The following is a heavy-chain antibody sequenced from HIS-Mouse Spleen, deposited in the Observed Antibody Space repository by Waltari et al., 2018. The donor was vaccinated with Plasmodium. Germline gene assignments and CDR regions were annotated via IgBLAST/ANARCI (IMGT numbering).Heavy chain of an antibody. V-gene: IGHV3-30-3*01. CDR2: ISNDGSNK. CDR3: ASELGDDAFDI. Sequence: QVQLVESGGGVVQPGRYLRLACAASGCTFSSYAMHWVRQAPGKGLEWVAVISNDGSNKYYADSVKGRFTISRDNSKNTLYLQMNSLRAEDTAVYYCASELGDDAFDIWGQGTMVTVSS. D-gene: IGHD3-16*01. J-gene: IGHJ3*02. CDR1: GCTFSSYA.